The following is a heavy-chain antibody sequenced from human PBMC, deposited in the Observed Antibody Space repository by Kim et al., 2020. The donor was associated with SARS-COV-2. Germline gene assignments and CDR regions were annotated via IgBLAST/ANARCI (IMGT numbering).Heavy chain of an antibody. CDR3: ARVPRITIFGVPHWHFDL. CDR2: IFYSGST. D-gene: IGHD3-3*01. J-gene: IGHJ2*01. V-gene: IGHV4-59*01. Sequence: SETLSLTYTVSGGSLSSFYWGWIRQPPGKGLEGIGYIFYSGSTKYNPSLKSRVTMSVDTSKNQFSLELTSVTAAVTAVYYCARVPRITIFGVPHWHFDLWGRGTLVTVSS. CDR1: GGSLSSFY.